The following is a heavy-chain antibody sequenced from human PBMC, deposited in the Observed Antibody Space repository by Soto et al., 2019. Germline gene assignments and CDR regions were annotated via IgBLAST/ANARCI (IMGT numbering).Heavy chain of an antibody. CDR2: INYSGST. Sequence: SETLSLTCAVYGGSFSGYYWSWIRQPPGKGLEWIGYINYSGSTNYNPSLKSRVTISVDTSKNQFSLKLSSVTAADTAVYYCARARVRGVIIGDYYYYYYMDVWGKGTTVTVSS. J-gene: IGHJ6*03. D-gene: IGHD3-10*01. CDR3: ARARVRGVIIGDYYYYYYMDV. V-gene: IGHV4-34*01. CDR1: GGSFSGYY.